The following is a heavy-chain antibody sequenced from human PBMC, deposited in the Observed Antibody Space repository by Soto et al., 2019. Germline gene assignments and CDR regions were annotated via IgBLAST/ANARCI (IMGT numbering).Heavy chain of an antibody. CDR3: EAEMTFGKLSVV. CDR2: IFPKFGTT. CDR1: GDTDTNYV. V-gene: IGHV1-69*13. J-gene: IGHJ6*02. D-gene: IGHD3-10*01. Sequence: SVKVSCKASGDTDTNYVISWVRQAPGQGLEWMGGIFPKFGTTYSAQKLQDRLTITADEGTSTVYMQLSSLRLDDTAVYYCEAEMTFGKLSVVWGQGTTVTVSS.